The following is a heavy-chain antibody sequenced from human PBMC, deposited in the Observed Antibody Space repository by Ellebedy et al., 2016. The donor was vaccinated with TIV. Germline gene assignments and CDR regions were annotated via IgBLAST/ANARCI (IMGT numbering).Heavy chain of an antibody. Sequence: GESLKISCEASGFIFSTYGMHWVRQAPGKGLEWVAFMWYDGGNKYYADSVKGRFTISRDNSKNTLSLQMNNLAAEDTAVYYCARDRHVDRGNCLDYWGQGTLVTVSS. CDR2: MWYDGGNK. CDR1: GFIFSTYG. D-gene: IGHD1-1*01. V-gene: IGHV3-33*01. J-gene: IGHJ4*02. CDR3: ARDRHVDRGNCLDY.